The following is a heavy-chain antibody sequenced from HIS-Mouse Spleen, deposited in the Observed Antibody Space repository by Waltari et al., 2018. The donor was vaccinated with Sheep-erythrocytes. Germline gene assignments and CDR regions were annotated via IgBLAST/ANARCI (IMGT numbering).Heavy chain of an antibody. CDR3: ARITSYYYFWSTYNKDYFDY. Sequence: QVTLKESGPVLVKPTETLTLTCTVSGFSLSNARMGVSWIRQPPGKALEWLAHIFSNDEKSYSTSLKSRLTISKDTSKSQVVLTMTNMDPVDTATYYCARITSYYYFWSTYNKDYFDYWGQGTLVTVSS. CDR1: GFSLSNARMG. D-gene: IGHD3-3*01. J-gene: IGHJ4*02. V-gene: IGHV2-26*01. CDR2: IFSNDEK.